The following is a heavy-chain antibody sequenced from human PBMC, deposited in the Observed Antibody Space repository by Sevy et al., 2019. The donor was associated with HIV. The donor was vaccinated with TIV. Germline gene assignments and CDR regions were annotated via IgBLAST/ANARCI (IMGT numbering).Heavy chain of an antibody. J-gene: IGHJ4*02. V-gene: IGHV3-7*01. Sequence: GGSLRLSCVASGFTFSNSWMGWARQAPGKGLEWVATIKEHGSDKDYVDSVKSRFIVSRDNAKNSVFLQMNSLRDEDTAVYYCVKGRGGYWGQGALVTVSS. CDR3: VKGRGGY. CDR1: GFTFSNSW. D-gene: IGHD3-16*01. CDR2: IKEHGSDK.